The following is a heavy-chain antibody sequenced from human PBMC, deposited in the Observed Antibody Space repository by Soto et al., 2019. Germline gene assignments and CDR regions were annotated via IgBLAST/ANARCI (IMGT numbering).Heavy chain of an antibody. CDR1: GFTFGSYA. V-gene: IGHV3-23*01. D-gene: IGHD5-18*01. Sequence: PGGSLRLSCAASGFTFGSYAMSWVRQAPGKGLVWVSAISGSGGSTYYADSVKGRFTISRDNSKNTLYLQMNSLRAEDTAVYYCAKSVWLQQNFDYWGQGTLVTVSS. J-gene: IGHJ4*02. CDR2: ISGSGGST. CDR3: AKSVWLQQNFDY.